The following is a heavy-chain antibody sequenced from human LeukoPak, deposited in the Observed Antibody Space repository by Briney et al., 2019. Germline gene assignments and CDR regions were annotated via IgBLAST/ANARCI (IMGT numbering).Heavy chain of an antibody. D-gene: IGHD2-2*01. Sequence: ASVKVSCKASGYTFSSYYMHWVRQAPGQGLEWMGIINPSGGSTTYAQKFQGRVTMTRDTSTGTIYMELSSLRSEDTAVYYCARGIPYCSSTSCPFESWGQGTLVTVSS. CDR2: INPSGGST. V-gene: IGHV1-46*01. CDR1: GYTFSSYY. CDR3: ARGIPYCSSTSCPFES. J-gene: IGHJ4*02.